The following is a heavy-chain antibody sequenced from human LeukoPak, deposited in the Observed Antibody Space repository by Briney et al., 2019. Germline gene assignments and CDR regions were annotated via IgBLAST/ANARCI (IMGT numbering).Heavy chain of an antibody. J-gene: IGHJ5*02. Sequence: GGSLRLSCAASGFTFSSYWMSWVRQAPGKGLEWVANIKQDGSEKYYVDSVKGRFTISRDNAKNSLYLQMNSLRAEDTAVYYCARLGDYSSGWQYNWFDPWGQGTLVTVSS. CDR2: IKQDGSEK. V-gene: IGHV3-7*03. D-gene: IGHD6-19*01. CDR3: ARLGDYSSGWQYNWFDP. CDR1: GFTFSSYW.